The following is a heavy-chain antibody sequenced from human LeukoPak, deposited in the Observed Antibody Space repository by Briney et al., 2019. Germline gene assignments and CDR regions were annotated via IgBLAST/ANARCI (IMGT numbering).Heavy chain of an antibody. Sequence: PSETLSLTCTVAGGSINSYYWTWIRQPPGKGLEWIGYIYYSGSTNYNPSLESRVTISVATSKNQFSLKLNSVTAADTAVYYCARRLSSSGWYRSSYFDDWGQGTLVTVSS. CDR2: IYYSGST. CDR1: GGSINSYY. J-gene: IGHJ4*02. CDR3: ARRLSSSGWYRSSYFDD. V-gene: IGHV4-59*01. D-gene: IGHD6-19*01.